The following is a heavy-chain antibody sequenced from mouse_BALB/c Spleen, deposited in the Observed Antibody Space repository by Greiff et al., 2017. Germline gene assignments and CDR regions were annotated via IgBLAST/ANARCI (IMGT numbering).Heavy chain of an antibody. V-gene: IGHV3-2*02. D-gene: IGHD1-2*01. CDR3: ARYYGL. J-gene: IGHJ2*01. Sequence: DVQLQESGPGLVKPSQSLSLTCTVTGYSITSDYAWNWIRQFPGNKLEWMGYISYSGSTSYNPSLKSRISITRDTSKNQFFLQLNSVTTEDTATYYCARYYGLWGQGTTLTVSS. CDR2: ISYSGST. CDR1: GYSITSDYA.